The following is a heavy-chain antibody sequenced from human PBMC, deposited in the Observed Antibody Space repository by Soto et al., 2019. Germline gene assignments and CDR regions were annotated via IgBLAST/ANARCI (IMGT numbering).Heavy chain of an antibody. J-gene: IGHJ4*02. CDR2: INPSGGST. Sequence: VKVSCKASGYTFTSYYMHWVRQAPGQGLEWMGIINPSGGSTSYAQKFQGRVTMTRDTSTSTVYMELSSLRSEDTAVYYCARERVRTIFGVVPYYFDYWGQGTLVTVSS. CDR1: GYTFTSYY. V-gene: IGHV1-46*01. CDR3: ARERVRTIFGVVPYYFDY. D-gene: IGHD3-3*01.